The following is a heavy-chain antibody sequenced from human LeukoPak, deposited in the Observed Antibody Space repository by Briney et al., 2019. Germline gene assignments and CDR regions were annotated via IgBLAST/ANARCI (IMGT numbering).Heavy chain of an antibody. V-gene: IGHV3-11*01. Sequence: PGGSLRLSCAASGFSFSDYYMSWIRQAPGKGLEWLSYISSRDSTVDYADSVKGRFTISRDNAKKSLYLQMNSLRAEDTAMYYCVRDNAVATTIYWGQGTLVTVSS. J-gene: IGHJ4*02. CDR1: GFSFSDYY. D-gene: IGHD2-21*02. CDR2: ISSRDSTV. CDR3: VRDNAVATTIY.